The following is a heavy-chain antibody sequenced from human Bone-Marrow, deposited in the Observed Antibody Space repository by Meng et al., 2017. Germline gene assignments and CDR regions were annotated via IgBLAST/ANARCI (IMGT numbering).Heavy chain of an antibody. CDR3: ARVVEDGGWDGPYYYYCMDV. V-gene: IGHV4-4*07. CDR1: GGSISSYY. Sequence: SETLSLTCTVSGGSISSYYWGWIRQPAGKGLEWIGRIYTSGSSNHNPSLKSRVTMSVDTSKNQFSLKLSSVTAADTAVYYCARVVEDGGWDGPYYYYCMDVWGQGTTVTVSS. D-gene: IGHD3-16*01. J-gene: IGHJ6*02. CDR2: IYTSGSS.